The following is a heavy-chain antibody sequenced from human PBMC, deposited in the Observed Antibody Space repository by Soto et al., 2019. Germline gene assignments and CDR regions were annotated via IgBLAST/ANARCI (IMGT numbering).Heavy chain of an antibody. J-gene: IGHJ4*02. V-gene: IGHV3-9*01. CDR1: GFTFDDYA. Sequence: GGSLRLSCAASGFTFDDYAMHWVRQAPGKGLEWVSGISWNSGSIGYADSVKGRFSISRDNAKNSLYLQMNSLRAEDTALYYCAKDMKWGGMTTIHYFDSWGQGTQVT. D-gene: IGHD4-17*01. CDR2: ISWNSGSI. CDR3: AKDMKWGGMTTIHYFDS.